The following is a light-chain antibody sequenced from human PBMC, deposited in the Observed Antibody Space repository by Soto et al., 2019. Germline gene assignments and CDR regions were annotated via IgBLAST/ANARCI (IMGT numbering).Light chain of an antibody. CDR2: EVT. Sequence: QSVLTQPASVSGSPGQSIAISCTGTRSDVGAYNYVSWYQQHPGKAPKLMISEVTNRPSGVSDRFSGSKSGNTASLTISGLQAEDEADYYCSSFTSRFTFVFGTGTKVP. V-gene: IGLV2-14*01. CDR3: SSFTSRFTFV. J-gene: IGLJ1*01. CDR1: RSDVGAYNY.